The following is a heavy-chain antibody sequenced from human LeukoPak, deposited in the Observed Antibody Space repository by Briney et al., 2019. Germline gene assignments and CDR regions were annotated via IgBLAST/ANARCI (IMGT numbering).Heavy chain of an antibody. CDR3: AREHPNYGDYVLCY. CDR2: IIPIFGTA. Sequence: APVKVPCKASGGTFSSYAISWVRQAPGQGLEWMGRIIPIFGTANYAQKFQGRVTITTDESTSTAYMELSSLRSEDTAVYYCAREHPNYGDYVLCYWGQGTLVTVSS. J-gene: IGHJ4*02. V-gene: IGHV1-69*05. CDR1: GGTFSSYA. D-gene: IGHD4-17*01.